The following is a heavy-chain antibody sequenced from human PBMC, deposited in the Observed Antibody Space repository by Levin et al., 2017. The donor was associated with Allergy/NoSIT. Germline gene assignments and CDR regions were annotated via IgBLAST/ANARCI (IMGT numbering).Heavy chain of an antibody. J-gene: IGHJ3*02. Sequence: SQTLSLTCPVSGGSISSGGYYWSWIRQHPGKGLEWIGYIYYSGSTYYNPSLKSRVTISVDTSKNQFSLKLSSVTAADTAVYYCARGLGYCSGGSCYSFGAFDIWGQGTMVTVSS. D-gene: IGHD2-15*01. CDR3: ARGLGYCSGGSCYSFGAFDI. V-gene: IGHV4-31*03. CDR2: IYYSGST. CDR1: GGSISSGGYY.